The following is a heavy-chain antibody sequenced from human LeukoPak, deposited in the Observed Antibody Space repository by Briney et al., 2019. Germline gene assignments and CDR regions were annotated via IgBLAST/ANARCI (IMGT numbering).Heavy chain of an antibody. V-gene: IGHV4-34*01. J-gene: IGHJ4*02. CDR2: INHSGST. CDR1: GGSXXGYY. CDR3: GXXRXXXXXXXXXXTXYFXY. Sequence: XXXXGGSXXGYYWSWIRQPPGKGLEWIGEINHSGSTNYNLSLKSRVTISIDTSKNQFSLKLRSVTAADTAVYYCGXXRXXXXXXXXXXTXYFXYWGQGTLVTVSS.